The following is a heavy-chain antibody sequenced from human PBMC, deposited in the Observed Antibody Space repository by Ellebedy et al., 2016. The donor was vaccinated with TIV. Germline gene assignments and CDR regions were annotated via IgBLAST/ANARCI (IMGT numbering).Heavy chain of an antibody. CDR1: GYSFTSYW. J-gene: IGHJ4*02. V-gene: IGHV5-10-1*01. CDR2: IDPSDSYT. CDR3: ASTWDTYDSSGSPDY. D-gene: IGHD3-22*01. Sequence: GGSLRLSXKGSGYSFTSYWISWVRQMPGKGLEWMGRIDPSDSYTNYSPSFQGHVTISADKSISTAYLQWSSLKASDTAMYYCASTWDTYDSSGSPDYWGQGTLVTVSS.